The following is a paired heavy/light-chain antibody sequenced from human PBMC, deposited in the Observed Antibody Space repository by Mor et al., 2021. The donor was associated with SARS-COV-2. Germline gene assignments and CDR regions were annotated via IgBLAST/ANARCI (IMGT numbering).Light chain of an antibody. Sequence: SYELTQPSSVSVSPGQTARITCSGDVLAKKYARWFQQKPGQAPVLVIYKDSERPSGIPERFSGSSSGTTVTLTISGAQVEDEADYYCYSAADNNVFGGGTKLTVL. CDR2: KDS. CDR3: YSAADNNV. V-gene: IGLV3-27*01. CDR1: VLAKKY. J-gene: IGLJ2*01.
Heavy chain of an antibody. CDR2: IIPIFGTA. CDR1: GGTFSSYA. Sequence: QVQLVQSGAEVKKPGSSVKVSCKASGGTFSSYAISWVRQAPGQGLEWMGGIIPIFGTANYAQKFQGRVTITADKSTSTAYMELSSLRSEDTAVYYCARDGLTGALTRDYYGMDVWGQGTTVTVSS. CDR3: ARDGLTGALTRDYYGMDV. J-gene: IGHJ6*02. V-gene: IGHV1-69*06. D-gene: IGHD7-27*01.